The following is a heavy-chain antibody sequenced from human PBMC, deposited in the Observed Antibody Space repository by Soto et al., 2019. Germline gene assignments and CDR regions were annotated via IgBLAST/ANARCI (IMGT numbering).Heavy chain of an antibody. V-gene: IGHV2-5*02. CDR2: IYWDDDK. Sequence: SGPTLVNPTQTLTLTCTFSGFSIDTAGLGVGWFRQPPGRALEWLALIYWDDDKRYIPSLKNRLTITKDASKNQVVLTMTNMDPVDTATYYCSHGTSLFDYWGQGTLVTVSS. D-gene: IGHD2-8*01. J-gene: IGHJ4*02. CDR1: GFSIDTAGLG. CDR3: SHGTSLFDY.